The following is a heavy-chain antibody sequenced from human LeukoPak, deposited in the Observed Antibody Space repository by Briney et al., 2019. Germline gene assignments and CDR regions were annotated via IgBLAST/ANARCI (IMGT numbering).Heavy chain of an antibody. Sequence: ASVKVSCKASGYTFTGYYMHWVRQAPGQGLEWMGWINPNSGGTNYAQKFQGRVTMTRDTSISTAYMELSRLRSDDTAVYYCASARYYYDSSGYYYSGLDAFDIWGQGTMVTVSS. D-gene: IGHD3-22*01. CDR1: GYTFTGYY. J-gene: IGHJ3*02. V-gene: IGHV1-2*02. CDR3: ASARYYYDSSGYYYSGLDAFDI. CDR2: INPNSGGT.